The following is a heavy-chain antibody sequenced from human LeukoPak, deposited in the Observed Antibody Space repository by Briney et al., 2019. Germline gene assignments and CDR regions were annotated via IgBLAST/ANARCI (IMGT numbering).Heavy chain of an antibody. CDR3: ARNRIAAAGTLDY. Sequence: ASVKVSCKASGYTFTGYYMHWVRQAPGQGLEWMGRINPNSGATNYAQKFQGRVTMTRDTSISTAYMELSRLRSDDTAVYYCARNRIAAAGTLDYWGPGTLVTVSS. D-gene: IGHD6-13*01. CDR1: GYTFTGYY. V-gene: IGHV1-2*06. J-gene: IGHJ4*02. CDR2: INPNSGAT.